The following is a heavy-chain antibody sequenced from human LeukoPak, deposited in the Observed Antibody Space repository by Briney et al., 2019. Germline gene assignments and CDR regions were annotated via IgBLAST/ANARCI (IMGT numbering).Heavy chain of an antibody. J-gene: IGHJ4*02. D-gene: IGHD1-26*01. Sequence: ASVKVSCKASGYTFTTYGIVWVRQAPGQGLECMGWINPYNGNTKYAQKFQDRVTMTTDTSTRIAYMELGSLRSDDTAVFYCARTYSGSPTTYFDYWGQGTLVTVSS. V-gene: IGHV1-18*01. CDR2: INPYNGNT. CDR1: GYTFTTYG. CDR3: ARTYSGSPTTYFDY.